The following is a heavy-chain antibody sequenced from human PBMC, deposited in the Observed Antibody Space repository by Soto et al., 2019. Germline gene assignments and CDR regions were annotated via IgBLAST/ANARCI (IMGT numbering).Heavy chain of an antibody. J-gene: IGHJ4*02. D-gene: IGHD3-9*01. V-gene: IGHV3-20*04. Sequence: AGGSLRLSCAASGFTFDDYGMSWVRQAPGKGLEWVSGINWNGGSTGYADSVKGRFTISRDNAKNSLYLQMNSLRAEDTALYYCARGDYDILTPYYFDYWGQGTLVTVSS. CDR2: INWNGGST. CDR1: GFTFDDYG. CDR3: ARGDYDILTPYYFDY.